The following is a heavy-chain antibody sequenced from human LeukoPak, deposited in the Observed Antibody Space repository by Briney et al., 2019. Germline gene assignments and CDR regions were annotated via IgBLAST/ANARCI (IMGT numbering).Heavy chain of an antibody. CDR1: GYSFTSYW. D-gene: IGHD3-22*01. J-gene: IGHJ4*02. CDR3: ARCGTDSSGYHPTKFDY. Sequence: PGESLKISCTGSGYSFTSYWIGWVRQMPGKGLEWMGIIYPGDSDTRYSPSFQGQVTISADKSISTAYLQWSSLKASDTAMYYCARCGTDSSGYHPTKFDYWGQGTLVTVSS. V-gene: IGHV5-51*01. CDR2: IYPGDSDT.